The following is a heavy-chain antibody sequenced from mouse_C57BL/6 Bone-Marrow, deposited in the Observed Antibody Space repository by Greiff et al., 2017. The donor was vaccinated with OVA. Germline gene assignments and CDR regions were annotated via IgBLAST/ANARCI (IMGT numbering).Heavy chain of an antibody. D-gene: IGHD2-12*01. Sequence: VQLQQSGPELVKPGASVKISCKASGYTFTDYYMNWVKQSHGKSLEWIGDINPNNGGTSYNQKFKGKATLTVDKSSSTAYMELRSLTSEDSAVYYCARRVYYSWYFDVWGTGTTVTVSS. V-gene: IGHV1-26*01. J-gene: IGHJ1*03. CDR2: INPNNGGT. CDR3: ARRVYYSWYFDV. CDR1: GYTFTDYY.